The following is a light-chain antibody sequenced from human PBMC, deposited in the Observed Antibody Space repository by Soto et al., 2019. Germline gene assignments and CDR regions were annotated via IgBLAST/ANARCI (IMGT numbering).Light chain of an antibody. J-gene: IGLJ2*01. CDR3: SSYAGSNNFGVL. CDR2: EVT. V-gene: IGLV2-8*01. CDR1: SSDVGGYNY. Sequence: QSALTQPPSASGSPGQSVTISCTGTSSDVGGYNYVSWYQQHPGKAPKLMIYEVTKRPSGVPDRFSGSKSGNTASLPVSGLRAEDEADYYCSSYAGSNNFGVLFGGGTKVTVL.